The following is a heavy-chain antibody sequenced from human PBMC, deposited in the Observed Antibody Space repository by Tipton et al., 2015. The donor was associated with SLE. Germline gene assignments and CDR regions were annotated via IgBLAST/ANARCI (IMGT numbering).Heavy chain of an antibody. CDR1: GGSISSYY. Sequence: TLSLTCTVSGGSISSYYWGWIRQPPGKGLEWIGSIYYSGSTYYNPSLKSRVTISVDTSKNQFSLKLSSVTAADTAVYYCARGSPPGYWGQGTLVTVSS. CDR2: IYYSGST. V-gene: IGHV4-39*07. J-gene: IGHJ4*02. CDR3: ARGSPPGY.